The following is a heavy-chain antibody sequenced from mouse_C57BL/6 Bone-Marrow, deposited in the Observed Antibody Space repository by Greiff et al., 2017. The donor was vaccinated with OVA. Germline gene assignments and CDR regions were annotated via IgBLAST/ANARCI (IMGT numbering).Heavy chain of an antibody. CDR1: GFTFSSYA. J-gene: IGHJ2*01. CDR3: AKTTNYFDY. CDR2: ISDGGSYT. Sequence: EVNVVESGGGLVKPGGSLKLSCAASGFTFSSYAMSWVRQTPEKRLEWVATISDGGSYTYYPDNVKGRFTISRDNAKNNLYLQMSHLKSEDTAMYYCAKTTNYFDYWGQGTTLTVSS. D-gene: IGHD2-1*01. V-gene: IGHV5-4*03.